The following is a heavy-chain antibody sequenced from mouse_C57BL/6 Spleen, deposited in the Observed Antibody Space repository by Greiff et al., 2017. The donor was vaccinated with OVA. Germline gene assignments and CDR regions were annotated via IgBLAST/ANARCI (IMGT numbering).Heavy chain of an antibody. CDR3: ARGDGSSYDFDY. V-gene: IGHV1-64*01. D-gene: IGHD1-1*01. J-gene: IGHJ2*01. CDR1: GYTFTSYW. CDR2: IHPNSGST. Sequence: QVQLQQSGAELVKPGASVKLSCKASGYTFTSYWMHWVKQRPGQGLEWIGMIHPNSGSTNYNEKFKSKATLTVDKSSSTAYMQLSSLTSEDSAVYYCARGDGSSYDFDYWGQGTTLTVSS.